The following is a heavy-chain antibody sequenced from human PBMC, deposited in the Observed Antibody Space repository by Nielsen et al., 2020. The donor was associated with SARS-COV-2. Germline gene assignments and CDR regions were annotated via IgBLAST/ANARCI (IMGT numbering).Heavy chain of an antibody. Sequence: GESLKISCAASGFTFNNYAMSWVRQAPGKGLEWVSALSGNGDTYYAGSVKGRFTISRDNSKNTLYLQMNSLRVEDTAMYYCAKQPSSGWYGAYYFDYWGQGILVTVSS. CDR2: LSGNGDT. V-gene: IGHV3-23*01. CDR3: AKQPSSGWYGAYYFDY. CDR1: GFTFNNYA. J-gene: IGHJ4*02. D-gene: IGHD6-19*01.